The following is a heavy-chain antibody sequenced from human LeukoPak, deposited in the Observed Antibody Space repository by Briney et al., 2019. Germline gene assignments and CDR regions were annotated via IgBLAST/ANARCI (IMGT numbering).Heavy chain of an antibody. J-gene: IGHJ4*02. D-gene: IGHD5-18*01. CDR2: IWYDGSNK. Sequence: GGSLRLSCAASGFTFSSYGMHWVRQAPGKGLEWVAVIWYDGSNKYYADSVKGRFTISRDNSKNTLYLQMNSLRAEDTAVYYCARGGTGIQLWLRDYFDYWGQGTLVTVSS. CDR1: GFTFSSYG. V-gene: IGHV3-33*01. CDR3: ARGGTGIQLWLRDYFDY.